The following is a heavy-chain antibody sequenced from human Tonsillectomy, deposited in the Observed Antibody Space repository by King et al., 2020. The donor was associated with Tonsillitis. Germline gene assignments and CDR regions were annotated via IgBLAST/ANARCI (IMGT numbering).Heavy chain of an antibody. V-gene: IGHV1-69*01. CDR3: ARDRNTWRWELLFHDSFDV. CDR1: GGTFSSYA. J-gene: IGHJ3*01. Sequence: VQLVQSGAEVKKPGSSVKVSCKASGGTFSSYAINWVRQAPGQGLEWMGGVIPIFNTTNYAQKFQGRVTISADESTSTAYMELSSLRSEDTAVYYCARDRNTWRWELLFHDSFDVWGQGTRVTVSS. CDR2: VIPIFNTT. D-gene: IGHD1-26*01.